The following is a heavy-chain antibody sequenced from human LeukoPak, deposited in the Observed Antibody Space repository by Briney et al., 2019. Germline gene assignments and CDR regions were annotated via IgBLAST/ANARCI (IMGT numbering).Heavy chain of an antibody. J-gene: IGHJ6*02. CDR1: GVTLSSYG. CDR2: ISYDGSNK. Sequence: GGSLRLSCAASGVTLSSYGVHWVRQAPGKGLEWVAVISYDGSNKDYAASVKGRFTISRDNSKNTVFLQMNSLRAEDTAVYYCARDSRLGYGMDVWGQGTTVTVSS. V-gene: IGHV3-30*03. D-gene: IGHD6-6*01. CDR3: ARDSRLGYGMDV.